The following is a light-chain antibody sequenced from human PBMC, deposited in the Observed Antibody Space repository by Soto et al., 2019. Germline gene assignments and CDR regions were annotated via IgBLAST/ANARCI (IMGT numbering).Light chain of an antibody. J-gene: IGLJ1*01. CDR2: TNN. CDR1: NSNIGTNT. V-gene: IGLV1-44*01. Sequence: QSVLPQPPSASATPGQRVTISCSGSNSNIGTNTVNWYQQLPGTAPRLLIYTNNQRPSGVPRRFSGSKTGTSASLAIGGLQAEDGADYYCGAWDDSLSAYVIGTGSKVTGL. CDR3: GAWDDSLSAYV.